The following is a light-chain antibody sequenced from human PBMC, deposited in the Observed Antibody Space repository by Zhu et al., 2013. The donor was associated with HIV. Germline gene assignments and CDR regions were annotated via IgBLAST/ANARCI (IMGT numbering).Light chain of an antibody. CDR2: EVY. V-gene: IGLV2-8*01. J-gene: IGLJ2*01. CDR1: GGDIAAFSY. CDR3: SSYTSSSTPVV. Sequence: QSPLTQPPSASGSPGQSVTISCAGTGGDIAAFSYVSWYQQHPGRAPKLIIYEVYKRPSGVPDRFTGSKSGNVASLTISGLQAEDEADYYCSSYTSSSTPVVFGGGTKLTVL.